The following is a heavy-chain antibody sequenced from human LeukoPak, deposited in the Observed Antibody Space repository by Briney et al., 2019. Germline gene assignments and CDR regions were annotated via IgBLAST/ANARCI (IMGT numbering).Heavy chain of an antibody. Sequence: AGGSLRLSCAVSGFTFSAYAMSWVRQAPGKGLEWVSTISGGGGSTYYADSVKGRFTISRDNSKNTLYLQMNSLRAEDTAVYYCAKATFASSWNLYFDYWGQGTLVTVSS. V-gene: IGHV3-23*01. D-gene: IGHD6-13*01. J-gene: IGHJ4*02. CDR2: ISGGGGST. CDR3: AKATFASSWNLYFDY. CDR1: GFTFSAYA.